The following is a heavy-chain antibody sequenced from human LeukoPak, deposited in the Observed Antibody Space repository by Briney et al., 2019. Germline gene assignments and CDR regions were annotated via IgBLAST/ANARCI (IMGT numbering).Heavy chain of an antibody. D-gene: IGHD6-6*01. J-gene: IGHJ5*02. V-gene: IGHV3-21*01. CDR2: ISSSSSYI. Sequence: GGSLRLSCAASGFTFSSYSMNWVRQAPGKGLEWVSSISSSSSYIYYADSVKGRFTISRDNAKNSLYLQMNSLRAEDTAVYHCARPYSSSSPNNWFDPWGQGTLVTVSS. CDR3: ARPYSSSSPNNWFDP. CDR1: GFTFSSYS.